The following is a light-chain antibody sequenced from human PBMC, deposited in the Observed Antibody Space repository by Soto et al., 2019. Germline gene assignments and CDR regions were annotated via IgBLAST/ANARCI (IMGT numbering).Light chain of an antibody. CDR2: GAS. CDR1: QYISTY. J-gene: IGKJ1*01. CDR3: LQDINYPWT. V-gene: IGKV1-6*01. Sequence: IQMTQSPSTLSASVGDRVTITCRASQYISTYLAWYQQKPGKAPKVLIYGASNLQSGVPPRFSGSGSGTDFTLAISSLQPEDSATYYCLQDINYPWTFGQGTKVDIK.